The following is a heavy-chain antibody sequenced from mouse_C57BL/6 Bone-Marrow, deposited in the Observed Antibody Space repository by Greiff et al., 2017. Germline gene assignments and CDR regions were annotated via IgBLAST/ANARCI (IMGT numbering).Heavy chain of an antibody. V-gene: IGHV1-9*01. J-gene: IGHJ1*03. CDR2: ILPGSGST. CDR1: GYSFTGYW. Sequence: QVQLKESGAELMKPGASVKLSCKATGYSFTGYWIEWVKQRPGHGLEWIGEILPGSGSTNYNEKFKGKATFTADTSSNTAYMQLSSLTTEDSAIYYFANPSFYYYGSHWYFDVWGTGTTVTVSS. CDR3: ANPSFYYYGSHWYFDV. D-gene: IGHD1-1*01.